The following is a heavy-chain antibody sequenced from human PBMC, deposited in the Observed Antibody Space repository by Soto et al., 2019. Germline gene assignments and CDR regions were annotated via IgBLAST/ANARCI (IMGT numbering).Heavy chain of an antibody. CDR1: GFTFTTYA. CDR2: ISYSGGST. CDR3: ATGGDTAKDGY. Sequence: GGSLRLSCVASGFTFTTYAMAWVRQAPGKGLEWVSSISYSGGSTFYADSVTGRFTISRDNSKNTLYLQMNNLRAEDTAVYYCATGGDTAKDGYWGQGTLVTVSS. D-gene: IGHD5-18*01. J-gene: IGHJ4*02. V-gene: IGHV3-23*01.